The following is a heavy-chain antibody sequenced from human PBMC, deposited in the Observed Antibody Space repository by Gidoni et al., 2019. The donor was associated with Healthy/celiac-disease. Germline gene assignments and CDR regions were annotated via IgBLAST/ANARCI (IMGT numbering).Heavy chain of an antibody. V-gene: IGHV3-23*01. D-gene: IGHD6-6*01. Sequence: EVQLLESGGGLVQPGGSLRLSCAASGFTFSSYAMSWVRQAPGKGLGWVSAISGSGGSTYYADSVKGRFTISRDNSKKTLYLQMNSLRAEDTAVYYCAKDSSSSPLYYYYYGMDVWGQGTTVTVSS. CDR3: AKDSSSSPLYYYYYGMDV. CDR1: GFTFSSYA. J-gene: IGHJ6*02. CDR2: ISGSGGST.